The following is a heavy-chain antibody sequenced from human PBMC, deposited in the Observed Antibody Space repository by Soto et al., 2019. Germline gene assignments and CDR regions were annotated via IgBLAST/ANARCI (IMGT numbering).Heavy chain of an antibody. CDR2: ISTTGNTI. CDR3: ARGNFEVVVSSSRWFDP. J-gene: IGHJ5*02. V-gene: IGHV3-48*02. D-gene: IGHD2-15*01. Sequence: GGSLRLSCVGSGFTFSRFSMNWVRQAPGKXLEWLSYISTTGNTIFYADSVKGRFTISRDNANNSLSLQMNSLRDEDTAVYYCARGNFEVVVSSSRWFDPWGQGTLVTVSS. CDR1: GFTFSRFS.